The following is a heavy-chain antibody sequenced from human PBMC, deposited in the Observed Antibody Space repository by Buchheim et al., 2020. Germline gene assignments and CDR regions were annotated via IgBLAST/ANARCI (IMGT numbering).Heavy chain of an antibody. Sequence: EVQLLESGGGLVQPGGSLRLSCAASGFTFSSYAMSWVRQAPGKGLEWVSAISGSGGSTYYADSVKGRFTISRDNPKNTRDLQMNSLRAEDTAVYYCAKGPPSGNRGYNDAFDIWGQGT. CDR2: ISGSGGST. CDR3: AKGPPSGNRGYNDAFDI. J-gene: IGHJ3*02. CDR1: GFTFSSYA. D-gene: IGHD3-22*01. V-gene: IGHV3-23*01.